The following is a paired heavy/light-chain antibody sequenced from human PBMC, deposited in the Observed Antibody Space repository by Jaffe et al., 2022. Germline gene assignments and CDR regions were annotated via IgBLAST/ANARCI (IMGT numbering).Heavy chain of an antibody. D-gene: IGHD2-8*01. V-gene: IGHV5-51*01. CDR3: VRHLAGYESGDFNGDYSYYYMDV. Sequence: EVQLVQSGAEVKKPGESLKISCKGSGYQFTRFWIGWVRQMPGKGLEWMGIIYPGDSDTRYSPSIQGQVTISADISVSTAYLQWGSLEASDTAIYYCVRHLAGYESGDFNGDYSYYYMDVWGEGTTVTVSS. CDR1: GYQFTRFW. CDR2: IYPGDSDT. J-gene: IGHJ6*03.
Light chain of an antibody. CDR1: QSLSGSY. CDR2: GVS. CDR3: QQYGSSRGLT. Sequence: EIVLTQSPGTLSLSPGERATLSCRASQSLSGSYLAWYQQKPGQAPRLLMYGVSSRASGIPDRFRGGGSGTDFTLTISRLEPEDFAVYYCQQYGSSRGLTFGGGTKVEIK. J-gene: IGKJ4*01. V-gene: IGKV3-20*01.